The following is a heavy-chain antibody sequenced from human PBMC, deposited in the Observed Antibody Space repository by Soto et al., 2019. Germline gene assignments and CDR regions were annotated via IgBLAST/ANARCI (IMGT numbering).Heavy chain of an antibody. D-gene: IGHD2-15*01. CDR2: IIPIFGTA. CDR3: AREQVSVVAATFDAFDI. J-gene: IGHJ3*02. V-gene: IGHV1-69*13. Sequence: GASVKVSCKASGGTFSNYAISWVRQAPGQGLEWMGGIIPIFGTANYAQKFQGRVTITADESTSTAYMELSSLRSEDTAVYYCAREQVSVVAATFDAFDIWGQGTMVT. CDR1: GGTFSNYA.